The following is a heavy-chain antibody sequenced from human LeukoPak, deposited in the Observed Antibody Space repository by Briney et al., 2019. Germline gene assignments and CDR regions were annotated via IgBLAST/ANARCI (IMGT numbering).Heavy chain of an antibody. CDR2: IKQDGSEK. Sequence: GGSLRLSCAASGFTFSSYWMSWVRQAPGKGLEWVANIKQDGSEKYYVDSVKGRFTISRDNAKNSLYLQMNSLRAEDTAVYYCARGGYCSGGSCYGDYWGQGTLVTVSS. V-gene: IGHV3-7*01. CDR3: ARGGYCSGGSCYGDY. J-gene: IGHJ4*02. D-gene: IGHD2-15*01. CDR1: GFTFSSYW.